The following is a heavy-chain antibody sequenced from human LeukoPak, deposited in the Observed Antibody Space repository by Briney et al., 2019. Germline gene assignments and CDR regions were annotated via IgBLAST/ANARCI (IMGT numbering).Heavy chain of an antibody. J-gene: IGHJ4*02. Sequence: GGSLRLSCAASGFPLSGYSMNWVRRAPGKGLEWVSSISSTTNYICYPDSVKGRFTISRDNAKNSLYLQMNSLRAEDTAVYYCARVAYCSSSTCRNYFDYWGQGTLVTVSS. CDR1: GFPLSGYS. CDR3: ARVAYCSSSTCRNYFDY. D-gene: IGHD2-2*01. V-gene: IGHV3-21*01. CDR2: ISSTTNYI.